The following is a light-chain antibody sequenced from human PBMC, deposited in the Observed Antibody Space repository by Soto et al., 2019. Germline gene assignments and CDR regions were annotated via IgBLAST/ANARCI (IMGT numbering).Light chain of an antibody. Sequence: QSVLTQPASVSGSPGQSITISCAGTGSDVGAYNLVSWYQQHPGKAPKLIICEVNKRPSGNSNRFSGSKSGDTASLTISFLQAEYEADYFCCSYAGSVAYVFGTGTKVTGL. J-gene: IGLJ1*01. CDR2: EVN. V-gene: IGLV2-23*02. CDR1: GSDVGAYNL. CDR3: CSYAGSVAYV.